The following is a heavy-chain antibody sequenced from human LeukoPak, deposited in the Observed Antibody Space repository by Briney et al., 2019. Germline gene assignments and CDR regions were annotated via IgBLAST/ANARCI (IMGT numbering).Heavy chain of an antibody. Sequence: ASVKVSCKASGYIFTDYYMHWVRQAPGQGLEWMGWINPNSGGTNYAQKFQGRVTMTRDTSISTAYMELSRLRSDDTAVYYCARDSEVVGYCSSTSCYSFDYWGQGTLVTVSS. J-gene: IGHJ4*02. V-gene: IGHV1-2*02. CDR2: INPNSGGT. CDR1: GYIFTDYY. CDR3: ARDSEVVGYCSSTSCYSFDY. D-gene: IGHD2-2*01.